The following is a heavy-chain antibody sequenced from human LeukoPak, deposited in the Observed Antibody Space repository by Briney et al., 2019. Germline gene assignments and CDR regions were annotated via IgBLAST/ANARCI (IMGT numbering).Heavy chain of an antibody. CDR2: MNPNSGNT. J-gene: IGHJ4*01. D-gene: IGHD2-2*01. CDR1: GYTFRTYD. CDR3: ARAVRIQLLLEY. V-gene: IGHV1-8*01. Sequence: GASVKVSCKASGYTFRTYDVAWVRQAPGQGLEWMGWMNPNSGNTGYAQELKGRVTMTSDASIGSAYMELSSLRSEDTAVYSCARAVRIQLLLEYWGHGTLITVSS.